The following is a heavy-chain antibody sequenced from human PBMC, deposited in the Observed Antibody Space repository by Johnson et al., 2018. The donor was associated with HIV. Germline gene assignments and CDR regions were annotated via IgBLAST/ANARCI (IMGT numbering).Heavy chain of an antibody. CDR3: ARDKGGGSDAFDM. CDR1: GFTFSDYY. CDR2: ISSSGSTR. J-gene: IGHJ3*02. V-gene: IGHV3-11*04. D-gene: IGHD2-15*01. Sequence: QVQLLESGGGLVKPGGSLRLSCAASGFTFSDYYMSWIRQAPGKGLEWVSYISSSGSTRYYAESVKGRLTISRDNAKNPLYLQMYSLRAEDTAVYYCARDKGGGSDAFDMWGQGTLVTVSS.